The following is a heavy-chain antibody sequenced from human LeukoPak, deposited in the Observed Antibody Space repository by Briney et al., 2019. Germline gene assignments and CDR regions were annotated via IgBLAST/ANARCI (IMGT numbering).Heavy chain of an antibody. CDR1: GFTVSNNF. D-gene: IGHD6-13*01. Sequence: GGSLRLSCAASGFTVSNNFVTWVRQAPGKGLEWVSIIYSGGGTDYADSVKGRFTISRDNSKNTVYLQMNSLRAEGTAVYHCARKSLGIAAAGTFFGSWGQGTLVTVSS. V-gene: IGHV3-53*01. CDR2: IYSGGGT. CDR3: ARKSLGIAAAGTFFGS. J-gene: IGHJ5*02.